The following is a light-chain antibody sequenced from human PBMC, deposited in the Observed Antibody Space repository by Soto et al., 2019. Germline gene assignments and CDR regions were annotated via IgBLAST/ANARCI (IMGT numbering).Light chain of an antibody. Sequence: DIQMTQSPSSLCASGGDRLTITCRASQSISSYLNWYQQKPGKAPKLLIYAASSLQSGVPSRFSGSGSGTDVTLTISSLQPEDFATYYCQQSSRTPITFGQGTRLEIK. CDR1: QSISSY. CDR3: QQSSRTPIT. V-gene: IGKV1-39*01. J-gene: IGKJ5*01. CDR2: AAS.